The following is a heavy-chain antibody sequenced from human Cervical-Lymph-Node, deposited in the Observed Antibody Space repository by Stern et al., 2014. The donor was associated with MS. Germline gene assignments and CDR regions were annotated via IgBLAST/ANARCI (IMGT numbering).Heavy chain of an antibody. V-gene: IGHV4-59*01. CDR2: IDHNGNT. CDR3: ARDDGYSGYDS. J-gene: IGHJ4*02. D-gene: IGHD5-12*01. Sequence: QVQLQESGPGLVKPSETLSLTCLISGGSISTYYWSWVRQPPGKGLELIAYIDHNGNTNYNPSLKTRVAMSVDTSKNQFSLNLGAVTAADTAVYYCARDDGYSGYDSWGQGTLVTVSS. CDR1: GGSISTYY.